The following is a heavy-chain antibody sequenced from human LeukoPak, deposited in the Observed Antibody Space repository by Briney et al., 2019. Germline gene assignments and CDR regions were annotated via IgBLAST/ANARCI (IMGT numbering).Heavy chain of an antibody. CDR1: GLTVCNPG. J-gene: IGHJ6*02. V-gene: IGHV3-15*01. D-gene: IGHD4-17*01. Sequence: RGGSLSLSCAASGLTVCNPGVRWPRGARGEGGEGGRCLRPKTDGGTTDYAAPVKGRFTISRDDSKNTLYLQMNSLKTEDTAVYYCTTAPYGDYPPYYYYGMDVWGQGTTVTVSS. CDR2: LRPKTDGGTT. CDR3: TTAPYGDYPPYYYYGMDV.